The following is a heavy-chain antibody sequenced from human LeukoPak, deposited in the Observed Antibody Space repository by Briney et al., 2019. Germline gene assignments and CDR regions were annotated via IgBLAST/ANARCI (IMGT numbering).Heavy chain of an antibody. V-gene: IGHV1-69*13. Sequence: SVKVSCKASGGTFSSYAISWVRQAPGQGLEWMGGIIPIFGTANYAQKFQGRVTITADESTSTAYMELSSLRSEDTAVYYCAKAAGFYSSSPPHWFDPWGQGTLVTVSS. CDR2: IIPIFGTA. D-gene: IGHD6-6*01. CDR3: AKAAGFYSSSPPHWFDP. CDR1: GGTFSSYA. J-gene: IGHJ5*02.